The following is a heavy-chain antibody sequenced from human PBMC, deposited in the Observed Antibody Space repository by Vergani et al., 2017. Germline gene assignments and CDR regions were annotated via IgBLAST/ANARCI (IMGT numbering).Heavy chain of an antibody. CDR3: ARFGSVWGNDSSGINET. CDR2: IIPIFGTA. J-gene: IGHJ6*02. V-gene: IGHV1-69*01. CDR1: GGTFSSYA. Sequence: QVQLVQSGAEVKKPGSSVKVSCKASGGTFSSYAISWVRQAPGQGLEWMGGIIPIFGTANYAQTFQGRVTITADESTSTAYMELSSLRSEDTAVYYCARFGSVWGNDSSGINETWGQGTTVTVSS. D-gene: IGHD3-22*01.